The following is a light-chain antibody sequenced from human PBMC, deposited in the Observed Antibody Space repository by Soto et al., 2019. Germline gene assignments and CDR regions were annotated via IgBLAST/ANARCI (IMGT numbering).Light chain of an antibody. J-gene: IGKJ5*01. Sequence: EIVLTLSPGTVSLSTGERATLSCRASQSVSSSYLAWYQQKPGQPPRLLIYGASSRATGIPDRFSGSGSGTDFTLTISRLEPEDFAVFYCQHYDSLPITFGQGTRLEIK. V-gene: IGKV3-20*01. CDR3: QHYDSLPIT. CDR2: GAS. CDR1: QSVSSSY.